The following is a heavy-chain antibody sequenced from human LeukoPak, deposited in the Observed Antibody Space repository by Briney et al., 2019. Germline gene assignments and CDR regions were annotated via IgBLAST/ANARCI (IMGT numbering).Heavy chain of an antibody. J-gene: IGHJ5*02. Sequence: GGSLRLSCAASEFTVSSNYMSWVRQAPGKGLEWVSSIYSGGSTYYADSVKGRFTISRDSSENTLYLQMNSLRAEDTAVYYCARGLKSSSWYGNWFDPWGQGTLVTVSS. CDR1: EFTVSSNY. CDR2: IYSGGST. V-gene: IGHV3-53*01. CDR3: ARGLKSSSWYGNWFDP. D-gene: IGHD6-13*01.